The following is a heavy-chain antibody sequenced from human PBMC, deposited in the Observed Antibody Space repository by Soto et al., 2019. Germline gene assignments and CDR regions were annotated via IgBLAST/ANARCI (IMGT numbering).Heavy chain of an antibody. CDR2: IITYIGNT. CDR3: ARDNSSTFDI. V-gene: IGHV1-18*01. D-gene: IGHD2-2*01. Sequence: QVQLVQSGPEVKKPGASVKVSCKASGYTFTTYGVSWLRQAPGQGLEWMGWIITYIGNTNYAQKLQDRVTMSTDTSTSTAYMELRRLRSDDTAVYYCARDNSSTFDIWAQGTMVTVSS. CDR1: GYTFTTYG. J-gene: IGHJ3*02.